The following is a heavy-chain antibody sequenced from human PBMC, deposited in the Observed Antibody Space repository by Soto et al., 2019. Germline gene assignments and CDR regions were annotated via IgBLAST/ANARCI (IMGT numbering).Heavy chain of an antibody. CDR1: GFTFRDHY. V-gene: IGHV3-72*01. D-gene: IGHD1-26*01. CDR2: IKHKVDGYTT. Sequence: EVQLVESGGGLVQPGGSLGLSCVASGFTFRDHYMEWVRQAPGKGLEWVGRIKHKVDGYTTEYAASVEGRFTISRDDSENSLYLQMNSLKTEDTAVYYCARLWDRWFDAWGQGTLVTVSS. J-gene: IGHJ5*02. CDR3: ARLWDRWFDA.